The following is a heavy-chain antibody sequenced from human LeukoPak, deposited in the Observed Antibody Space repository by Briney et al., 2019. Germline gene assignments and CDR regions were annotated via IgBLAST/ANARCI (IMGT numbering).Heavy chain of an antibody. Sequence: GGSLRLSCAASGFNFDQYWMTWVRQAPGKGLEWVANIRFDGSKISYVDSVEGRFTISRDNARNSLYLQMNSLRAEDTAVYYCARDANYEKNGIRYDAFEVWGLGTRVTVSS. D-gene: IGHD4/OR15-4a*01. V-gene: IGHV3-7*01. CDR2: IRFDGSKI. CDR3: ARDANYEKNGIRYDAFEV. CDR1: GFNFDQYW. J-gene: IGHJ3*01.